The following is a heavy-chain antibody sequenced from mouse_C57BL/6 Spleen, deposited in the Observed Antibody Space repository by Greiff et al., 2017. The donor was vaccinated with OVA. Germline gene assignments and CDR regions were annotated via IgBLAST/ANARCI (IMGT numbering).Heavy chain of an antibody. V-gene: IGHV1-26*01. Sequence: VQLQQSGPELVKPGASVKISCKASGYTFTDYYMNWVKQSHGKSLEWIGDINPNNGGTSYNQKFKGKATLTVDKSSSTAYMELRSLTSEDSAVYYCARWGGYDGYWGQGTTLTVSS. D-gene: IGHD2-2*01. CDR1: GYTFTDYY. J-gene: IGHJ2*01. CDR3: ARWGGYDGY. CDR2: INPNNGGT.